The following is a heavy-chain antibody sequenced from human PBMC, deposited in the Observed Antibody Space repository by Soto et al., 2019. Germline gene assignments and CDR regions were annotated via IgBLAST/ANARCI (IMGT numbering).Heavy chain of an antibody. J-gene: IGHJ4*02. CDR3: AKDDFDY. CDR2: IWFDGSDK. V-gene: IGHV3-30*02. Sequence: HRGGSLRLSCAASGFTFISYGMHWVRQAPGKGLEWVALIWFDGSDKYYTESVKGRVTISRDNSKSPLYLQMNSLRAEDTAVYYCAKDDFDYWGQGTLVTVSS. CDR1: GFTFISYG.